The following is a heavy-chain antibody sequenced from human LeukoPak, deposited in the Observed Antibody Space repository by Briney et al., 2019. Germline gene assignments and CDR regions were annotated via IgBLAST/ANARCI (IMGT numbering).Heavy chain of an antibody. Sequence: ASVKVSCKASGYTFTGYYMHWVRQAPGQGLEWMGWINPNSGGTNYAQKSQGRVTMTRDTSISTAYMELSRLRSDDTAVYYCARVRIPWTARYYFDYWGQGTLVTVSS. J-gene: IGHJ4*02. CDR2: INPNSGGT. CDR1: GYTFTGYY. D-gene: IGHD1-1*01. CDR3: ARVRIPWTARYYFDY. V-gene: IGHV1-2*02.